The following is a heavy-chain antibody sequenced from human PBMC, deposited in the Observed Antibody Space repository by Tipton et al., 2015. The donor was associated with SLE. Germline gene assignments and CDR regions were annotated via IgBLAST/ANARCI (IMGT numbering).Heavy chain of an antibody. D-gene: IGHD3-10*01. CDR3: AKSQGSGSYYNDFDY. CDR1: GFSFRSYG. V-gene: IGHV3-30*02. J-gene: IGHJ4*02. CDR2: IGYDGSNE. Sequence: SLRLSCVASGFSFRSYGMNWVRQAPGTGLAWVAFIGYDGSNEYYADSVKGRFTISRDNSKNTLYLQVNSLRAEDAALYYCAKSQGSGSYYNDFDYWGQGTRVTVSS.